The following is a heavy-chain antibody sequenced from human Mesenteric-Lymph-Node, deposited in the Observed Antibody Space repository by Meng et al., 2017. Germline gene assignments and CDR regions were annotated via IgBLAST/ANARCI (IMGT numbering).Heavy chain of an antibody. CDR2: IYHGVNI. Sequence: QVQLQESGAGLVRPSPTLSLTCAVSGDSITSGDYSWTWIRQPPGKGLEWIGYIYHGVNIYYTPSLRSRVTISVDKSRNQFSLKLTSVSAADTAVYYCVRDTRRGGGWFDPWGQGTLVTVSS. CDR3: VRDTRRGGGWFDP. CDR1: GDSITSGDYS. J-gene: IGHJ5*02. V-gene: IGHV4-30-2*01. D-gene: IGHD3-10*01.